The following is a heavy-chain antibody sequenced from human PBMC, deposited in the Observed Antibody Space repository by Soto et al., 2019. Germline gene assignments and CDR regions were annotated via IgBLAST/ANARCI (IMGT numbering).Heavy chain of an antibody. CDR2: IYRSGSTTYN. CDR3: ARLYMTVTQPDF. Sequence: QVQLQESGPELVKPSGTLSLTCAVSGGSISSGNWWNWVRQPPGKGLEWIGEIYRSGSTTYNNYNPSLKSRVTIFLDKSKNQFSLKVTSVTAADTAVYYCARLYMTVTQPDFWGQGTLVTVSP. J-gene: IGHJ4*02. D-gene: IGHD2-21*02. CDR1: GGSISSGNW. V-gene: IGHV4-4*02.